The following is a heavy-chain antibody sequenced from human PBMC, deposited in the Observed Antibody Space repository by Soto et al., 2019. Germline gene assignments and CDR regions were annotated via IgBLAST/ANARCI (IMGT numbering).Heavy chain of an antibody. CDR2: IYYSGST. J-gene: IGHJ6*02. D-gene: IGHD6-6*01. Sequence: PSETLSLTCTVSGDSISSYYWSWIRQPPGKGLEWIGYIYYSGSTNYNPSLKSRVTISVGTSKNQFSLKLNSVTAADTAVYYCASSQLAARYYYYGMDVWGQGTTVT. V-gene: IGHV4-59*01. CDR1: GDSISSYY. CDR3: ASSQLAARYYYYGMDV.